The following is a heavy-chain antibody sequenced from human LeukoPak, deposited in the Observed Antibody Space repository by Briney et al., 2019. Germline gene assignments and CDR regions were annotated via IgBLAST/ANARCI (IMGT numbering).Heavy chain of an antibody. CDR3: ARVLVYGSGGAGAMDV. CDR2: ISSTSGYI. Sequence: GGSLRLSCAASGFSFNRHTLNWVRQAPGEGLQWVSSISSTSGYIYYADSVQGRFTISRDNAKNSMYLQMNSLGAEDTAVYYCARVLVYGSGGAGAMDVWGQGTTVTVSS. J-gene: IGHJ6*02. D-gene: IGHD3-10*01. V-gene: IGHV3-21*01. CDR1: GFSFNRHT.